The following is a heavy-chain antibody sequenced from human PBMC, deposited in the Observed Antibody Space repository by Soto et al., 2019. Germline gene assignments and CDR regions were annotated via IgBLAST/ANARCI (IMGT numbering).Heavy chain of an antibody. Sequence: LDTLSLTCIVSCESISSSSYYWGWIREAPGKGLEWIGYIYYSGSTNYNPSLKSRVTISVDTSKKQLSLKLSSVTATDTAVYYCASRTPAVNSFNIWGQGTMVTVSS. CDR3: ASRTPAVNSFNI. V-gene: IGHV4-61*05. CDR1: CESISSSSYY. CDR2: IYYSGST. J-gene: IGHJ3*02.